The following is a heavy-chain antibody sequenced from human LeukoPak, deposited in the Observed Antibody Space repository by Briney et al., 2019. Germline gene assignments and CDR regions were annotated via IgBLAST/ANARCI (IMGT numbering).Heavy chain of an antibody. D-gene: IGHD5-18*01. Sequence: GRSLRLSCAASGFTFSSSGMHWVRQAPGKGLEWVAVIWYDGSNKYYADSVKGRFTISRDNSKNTLYLQMNSLRAEDTAVYYCARDQILRRGYSYGFDYWGQGTLVTVSS. CDR1: GFTFSSSG. CDR3: ARDQILRRGYSYGFDY. J-gene: IGHJ4*02. V-gene: IGHV3-33*01. CDR2: IWYDGSNK.